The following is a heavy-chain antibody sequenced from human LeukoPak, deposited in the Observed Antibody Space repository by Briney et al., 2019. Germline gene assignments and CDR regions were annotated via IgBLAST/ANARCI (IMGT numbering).Heavy chain of an antibody. Sequence: SVKVSCKASGYTFTSYYMHWVRQAPGQGLEWMGGIIPTFGTANYAQKFQGRVTITADESTSTAYMELSSLRSEDTAVYYCAGILAPGYSSGWPDYWGQGTLVTVSS. CDR3: AGILAPGYSSGWPDY. J-gene: IGHJ4*02. D-gene: IGHD6-19*01. CDR2: IIPTFGTA. CDR1: GYTFTSYY. V-gene: IGHV1-69*13.